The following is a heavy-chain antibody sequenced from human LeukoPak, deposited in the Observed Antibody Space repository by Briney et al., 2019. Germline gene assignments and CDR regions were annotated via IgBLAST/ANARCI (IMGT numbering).Heavy chain of an antibody. CDR3: ARADYGDYVGLNWFDP. CDR2: IYYSGST. Sequence: SETLSLTCTVSSGSISSSDYYWGWIRQPPGKGLEWIGSIYYSGSTYYNPSLKSRVTISVDTSKNHFSLKLNSVTAADTAVYYCARADYGDYVGLNWFDPWGQGTLVTVSS. J-gene: IGHJ5*02. D-gene: IGHD4-17*01. CDR1: SGSISSSDYY. V-gene: IGHV4-39*02.